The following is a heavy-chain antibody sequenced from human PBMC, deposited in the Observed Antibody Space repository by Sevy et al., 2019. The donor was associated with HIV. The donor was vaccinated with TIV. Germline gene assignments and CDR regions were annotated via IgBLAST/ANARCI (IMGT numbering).Heavy chain of an antibody. V-gene: IGHV1-2*02. D-gene: IGHD3-3*01. J-gene: IGHJ6*02. CDR2: INPKSGAT. CDR1: GYSFSDSGYY. Sequence: ASVKVSCKASGYSFSDSGYYVHWVRQAPGQGLEWMGWINPKSGATKYAPKFQGRVTMTRDTSVSTANMELTRLTSDDTAVYYCARESYDFWTGPVDYDYGMDVWGQGTTVTVSS. CDR3: ARESYDFWTGPVDYDYGMDV.